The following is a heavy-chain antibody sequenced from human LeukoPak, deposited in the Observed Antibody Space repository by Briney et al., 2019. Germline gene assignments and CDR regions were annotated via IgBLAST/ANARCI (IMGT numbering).Heavy chain of an antibody. CDR3: ARGEVGATDYYFDY. V-gene: IGHV4-59*01. CDR2: IYYSGST. J-gene: IGHJ4*02. Sequence: ASETLSLTCTVSGGSISSYYWSWIRQPPGKGLEWIGYIYYSGSTNYNSSLKSRVTISVDTSKNQFSLKLSSVTAADTAVYYCARGEVGATDYYFDYWGQGTLVTVSS. D-gene: IGHD1-26*01. CDR1: GGSISSYY.